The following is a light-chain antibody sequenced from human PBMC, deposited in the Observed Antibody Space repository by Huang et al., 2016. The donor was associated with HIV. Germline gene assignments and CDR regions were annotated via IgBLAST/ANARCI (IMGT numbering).Light chain of an antibody. CDR2: AAS. V-gene: IGKV1-39*01. CDR3: QQGFRTPLT. J-gene: IGKJ4*01. Sequence: DMQKTQSPSSLSASVGARVTVTCRASQSITNHLNWYQQKPGQVPKLLIYAASSLQSGVPSRFSGSGSGTDFTLTIMSLPPEDFATYYCQQGFRTPLTFGGGTKVEIK. CDR1: QSITNH.